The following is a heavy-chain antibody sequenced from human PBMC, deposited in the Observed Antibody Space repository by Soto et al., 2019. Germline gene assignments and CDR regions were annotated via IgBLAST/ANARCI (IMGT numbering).Heavy chain of an antibody. D-gene: IGHD6-13*01. CDR3: ARQGRIAAAGRPYYYYYYGMDV. V-gene: IGHV5-51*01. J-gene: IGHJ6*02. CDR2: IYPGDSDT. Sequence: GESLKISCKGPGYSFTSYWIGWVRQMPGKGLEWMGIIYPGDSDTRYSPSFQGQVTISADKSISTAYLQWSGLKASDTAMYYCARQGRIAAAGRPYYYYYYGMDVWGQGTTVTVSS. CDR1: GYSFTSYW.